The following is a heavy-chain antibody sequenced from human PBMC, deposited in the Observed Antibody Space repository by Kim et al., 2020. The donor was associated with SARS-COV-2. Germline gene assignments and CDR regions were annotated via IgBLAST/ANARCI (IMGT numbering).Heavy chain of an antibody. Sequence: ASVKVSCKASGYTFSSYYMHWVRQAPGQGLEWMGRINPNSGSTSYAQKFQGRVTMTRDTSTSTAYMEMSRLRSEDTAVYYCARGRPSSSWYRNYYYYGMDAWGQGTLVTVSS. CDR2: INPNSGST. D-gene: IGHD6-13*01. CDR3: ARGRPSSSWYRNYYYYGMDA. V-gene: IGHV1-46*01. J-gene: IGHJ6*02. CDR1: GYTFSSYY.